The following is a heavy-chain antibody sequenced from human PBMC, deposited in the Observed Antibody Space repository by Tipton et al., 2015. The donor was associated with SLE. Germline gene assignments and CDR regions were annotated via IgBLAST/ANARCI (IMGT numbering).Heavy chain of an antibody. J-gene: IGHJ3*02. CDR3: ARGADITGTFDAFDI. V-gene: IGHV4-59*01. CDR1: GGSISSYY. D-gene: IGHD1-7*01. Sequence: TLSLTCTVSGGSISSYYWSWIRQPPGKGLEWIGYIYYSGGTNYNPSLKSRVTISVDTSKNQFSLKLSSVTAADTAVYYCARGADITGTFDAFDIWGQGTMVTVSS. CDR2: IYYSGGT.